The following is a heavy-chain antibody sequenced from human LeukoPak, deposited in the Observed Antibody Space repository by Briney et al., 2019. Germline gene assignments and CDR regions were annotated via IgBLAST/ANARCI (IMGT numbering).Heavy chain of an antibody. CDR1: GFTFSSYA. Sequence: GGSLRLSCAASGFTFSSYAMSWVRQAPGKGLEWVSAISGSGGGTYYADSVKGRFTISRDNSKNTLYLQMDSLRAEDTAVYYCAKVGYGDYEWAFDIWGQGTMVTVSS. J-gene: IGHJ3*02. CDR3: AKVGYGDYEWAFDI. D-gene: IGHD4-17*01. CDR2: ISGSGGGT. V-gene: IGHV3-23*01.